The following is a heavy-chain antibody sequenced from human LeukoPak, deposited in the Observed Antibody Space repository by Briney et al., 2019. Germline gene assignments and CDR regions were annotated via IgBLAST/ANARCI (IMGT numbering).Heavy chain of an antibody. D-gene: IGHD1-7*01. CDR2: IYYSGST. J-gene: IGHJ6*03. CDR1: GVSISSYY. V-gene: IGHV4-59*01. Sequence: PSETLSLTCTGSGVSISSYYWSWIRQPPGKGLEWIGYIYYSGSTNYNPSLKSRVTISVDTSKNQFSLKLSSVTAADTAVYYCARAPIAYNWNYVGYYYYMDVWGKGTTVTVSS. CDR3: ARAPIAYNWNYVGYYYYMDV.